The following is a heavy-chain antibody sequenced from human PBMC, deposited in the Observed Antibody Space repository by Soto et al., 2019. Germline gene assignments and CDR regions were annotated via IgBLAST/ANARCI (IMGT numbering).Heavy chain of an antibody. CDR3: ARASWGPYWFDP. Sequence: SQTLSLTCVISGDSVSSNSAAWNWIRQSPSRGLEWLGRTYYRSKWYNDYAVSVKSRITINPDTSRNQFSLQLNSVTPEDTAVYYRARASWGPYWFDPWGQGTLVHVP. D-gene: IGHD3-16*01. J-gene: IGHJ5*02. V-gene: IGHV6-1*01. CDR1: GDSVSSNSAA. CDR2: TYYRSKWYN.